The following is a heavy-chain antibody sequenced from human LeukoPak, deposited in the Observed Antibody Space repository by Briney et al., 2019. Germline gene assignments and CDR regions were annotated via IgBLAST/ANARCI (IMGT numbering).Heavy chain of an antibody. CDR3: ARVPRGIADY. J-gene: IGHJ4*02. Sequence: GGSLRLSRAASGFTFSSYSMNWVRQAPGKGLEWASSISSSSSYIYYADSVKGRFTISRDNAKNSLYLQMNSLRAEDTAVYYCARVPRGIADYWGQGTLVTVSS. V-gene: IGHV3-21*01. CDR2: ISSSSSYI. D-gene: IGHD6-13*01. CDR1: GFTFSSYS.